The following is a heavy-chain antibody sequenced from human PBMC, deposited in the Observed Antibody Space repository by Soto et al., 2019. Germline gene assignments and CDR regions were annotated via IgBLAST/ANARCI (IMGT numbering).Heavy chain of an antibody. CDR1: GFTFSSYA. V-gene: IGHV3-23*01. CDR3: AKLGSYSSGWTSLDY. CDR2: ISGSGGST. Sequence: EVQLLESGGGLVQPGGSLRLSCAASGFTFSSYAMSWVRQAPGKGLEWVSAISGSGGSTYYADSVKGRFTISRDNSKKTLYLQMHSLRAEDTAVYYCAKLGSYSSGWTSLDYWGQGTLVTVSS. D-gene: IGHD6-19*01. J-gene: IGHJ4*02.